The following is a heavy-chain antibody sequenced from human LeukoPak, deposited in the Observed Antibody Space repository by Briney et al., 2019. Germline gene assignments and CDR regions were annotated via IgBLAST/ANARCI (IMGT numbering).Heavy chain of an antibody. Sequence: PGGSLRLSCAASGFTVSSNFMTWARQAPGKGLECVSVIYSGGSTYYADSVKGRFTISRDSSQNTLYLQMNSLRAEDTAVYYCARDSWDRFGGNGLDYWGQGALVTVSS. CDR1: GFTVSSNF. CDR3: ARDSWDRFGGNGLDY. CDR2: IYSGGST. J-gene: IGHJ4*02. V-gene: IGHV3-66*01. D-gene: IGHD4-23*01.